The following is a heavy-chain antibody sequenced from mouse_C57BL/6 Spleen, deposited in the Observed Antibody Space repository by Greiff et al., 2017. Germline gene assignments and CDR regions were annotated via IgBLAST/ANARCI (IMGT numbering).Heavy chain of an antibody. D-gene: IGHD1-1*02. CDR1: GFTFSSYG. V-gene: IGHV5-6*01. CDR2: ISSGGSYT. CDR3: ARQGVVRYAMDY. Sequence: EVKLVESGGDLVKPGGSLKLSCAASGFTFSSYGMSWVRQTPDKRLEWVATISSGGSYTYYPDSVKGRFTISRDNAKNTLYLQMSSLKSEDTAMXYCARQGVVRYAMDYWGQGTSVTVSS. J-gene: IGHJ4*01.